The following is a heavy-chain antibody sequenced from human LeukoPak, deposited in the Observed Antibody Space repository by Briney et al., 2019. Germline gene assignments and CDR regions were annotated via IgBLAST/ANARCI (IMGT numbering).Heavy chain of an antibody. CDR2: IYSGGST. J-gene: IGHJ4*02. CDR1: GFTVSSNY. V-gene: IGHV3-53*01. Sequence: PGGSLRLSCAASGFTVSSNYMSWVRQAPAKGLEWVSVIYSGGSTYYADSVKGRFTISRDNSKNTLYLQVNSLRAEDTTVYYWARARRYGDYVDYWGQATLVTVSS. CDR3: ARARRYGDYVDY. D-gene: IGHD4-17*01.